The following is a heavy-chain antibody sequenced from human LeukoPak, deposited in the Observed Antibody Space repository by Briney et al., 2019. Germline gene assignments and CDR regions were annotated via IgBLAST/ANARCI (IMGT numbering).Heavy chain of an antibody. J-gene: IGHJ6*04. V-gene: IGHV1-69*13. CDR3: ARDQGDRLGSGWRDYYYYGMDV. CDR2: IIPIFGTA. CDR1: GGTFSSYA. Sequence: SVKVSCKASGGTFSSYAISWVRQAPGQGLEWMGGIIPIFGTANYAQKFQGRVTITADESTSTAYMELSSLRSEDTAVYYCARDQGDRLGSGWRDYYYYGMDVWGKGTTVTVSS. D-gene: IGHD6-19*01.